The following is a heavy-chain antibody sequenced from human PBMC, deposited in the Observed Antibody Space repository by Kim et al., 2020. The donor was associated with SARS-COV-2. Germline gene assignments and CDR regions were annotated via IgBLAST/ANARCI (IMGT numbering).Heavy chain of an antibody. Sequence: SETLSLTCAVSGGSISSSNWWSWVRQPPGKGLEWIGEIYHSGSTNYNPSLKSRVTISVDKSKNQFSLKLSSVTAADTAVYYCARDVGSSWYQLYYYYGMDVWGQGTTVTVSS. CDR1: GGSISSSNW. V-gene: IGHV4-4*02. D-gene: IGHD6-13*01. J-gene: IGHJ6*02. CDR3: ARDVGSSWYQLYYYYGMDV. CDR2: IYHSGST.